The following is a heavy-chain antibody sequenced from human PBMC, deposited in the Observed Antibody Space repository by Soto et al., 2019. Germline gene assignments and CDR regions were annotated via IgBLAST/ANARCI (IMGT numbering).Heavy chain of an antibody. CDR2: ISSNGGST. Sequence: GGSLRLSCAASGFTFSSYAMHWVRQAPGKGLEYVSAISSNGGSTYYANSVKGRFTISRDNSKNTLYLQMGSLRAEDMAVYYCAGSHTAMVTGAFDIWGQGTMVTVSS. CDR3: AGSHTAMVTGAFDI. V-gene: IGHV3-64*01. J-gene: IGHJ3*02. CDR1: GFTFSSYA. D-gene: IGHD5-18*01.